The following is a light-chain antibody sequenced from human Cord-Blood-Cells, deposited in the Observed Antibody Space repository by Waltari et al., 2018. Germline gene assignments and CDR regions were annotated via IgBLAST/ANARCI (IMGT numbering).Light chain of an antibody. CDR3: QSYDSSNWV. V-gene: IGLV6-57*01. CDR1: DGSFASNH. CDR2: EDN. J-gene: IGLJ3*02. Sequence: FMLTQPHSVSEFPGTTVTIPCILSDGSFASNHVPLYQQRPGSSPTTVISEDNQRLSGVPDRFSGSIDSSSNSASLTSSGLKTEDEADYYCQSYDSSNWVFGGGTKLTVL.